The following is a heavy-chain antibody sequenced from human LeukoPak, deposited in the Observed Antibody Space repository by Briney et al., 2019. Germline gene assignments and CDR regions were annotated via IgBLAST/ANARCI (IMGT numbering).Heavy chain of an antibody. CDR3: AKLPVSYSSGWSNFDY. CDR1: GFTFSSYA. J-gene: IGHJ4*02. D-gene: IGHD6-19*01. V-gene: IGHV3-23*01. CDR2: ISDSGGST. Sequence: PGGSLRLSCAASGFTFSSYAMSWIRQGPGKGLEWVSGISDSGGSTYYADSVKGRFTISRDNSKNTLYLQMNSLRAEDTAVYYCAKLPVSYSSGWSNFDYWGQGTLSPSPQ.